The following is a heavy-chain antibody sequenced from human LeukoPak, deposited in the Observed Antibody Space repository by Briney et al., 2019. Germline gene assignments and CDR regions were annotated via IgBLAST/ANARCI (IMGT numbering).Heavy chain of an antibody. CDR1: GYTFTGSY. J-gene: IGHJ3*02. D-gene: IGHD3-10*01. CDR3: ARRVPEAEGLWFGELSYAFDI. Sequence: ASVKVSCTASGYTFTGSYIHWVRQAPGQGLEWMGWINPNTGATDYAQKFQGRVTITTDESTSTAYMELSSLRSEDTAVYYCARRVPEAEGLWFGELSYAFDIWGQGTMVTVSS. V-gene: IGHV1-2*02. CDR2: INPNTGAT.